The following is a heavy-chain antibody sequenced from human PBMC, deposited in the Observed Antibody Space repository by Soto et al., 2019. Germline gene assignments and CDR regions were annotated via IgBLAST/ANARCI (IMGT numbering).Heavy chain of an antibody. V-gene: IGHV3-30-3*01. CDR2: ISRDGSNE. D-gene: IGHD3-10*01. CDR3: ARDDEGGSDCDLGY. Sequence: QVQLVECGGGVVQPGRSLRLSCAASGFTFSSYVIHWVRQTPDKGLEWVAFISRDGSNEYYADSVKGRFTISRDNSKNTLYLEMNSLRTEDTAVYYCARDDEGGSDCDLGYWGQGTLVTVSS. CDR1: GFTFSSYV. J-gene: IGHJ4*02.